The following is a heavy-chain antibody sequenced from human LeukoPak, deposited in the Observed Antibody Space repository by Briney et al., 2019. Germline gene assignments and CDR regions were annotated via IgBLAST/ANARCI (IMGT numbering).Heavy chain of an antibody. V-gene: IGHV1-2*02. J-gene: IGHJ4*02. CDR1: GYTFTGYY. CDR2: INPNSGGT. Sequence: ASVKVSCKASGYTFTGYYMHWVRQAPGQGLEWMGWINPNSGGTNYAQKFQGRVTMTRDTSTSTAYMELSRLRSDDTAVYYCAGNYYDSSGYYYRPLFDYWGQGTLVTVSS. D-gene: IGHD3-22*01. CDR3: AGNYYDSSGYYYRPLFDY.